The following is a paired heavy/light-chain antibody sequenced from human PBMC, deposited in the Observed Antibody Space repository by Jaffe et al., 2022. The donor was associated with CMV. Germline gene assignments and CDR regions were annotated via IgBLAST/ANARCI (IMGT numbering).Light chain of an antibody. CDR2: DVS. CDR3: SSYTSSSTPYV. CDR1: SSDVGAYNY. Sequence: QSALTQPASVSGSPGQSITISCTGTSSDVGAYNYVSWYQQHPGKAPKLMIYDVSYRPSGVSDRFSGSKSGNTASLTISGLQAEDEADYYCSSYTSSSTPYVFGTGTKVTVV. J-gene: IGLJ1*01. V-gene: IGLV2-14*03.
Heavy chain of an antibody. J-gene: IGHJ5*02. V-gene: IGHV4-59*01. D-gene: IGHD6-13*01. CDR3: ARANVAAGARATVLNWFAP. CDR2: IYYIGTT. Sequence: QVQLQESGPGLVKPSETLSLTCTVSGGSISTYYWSWIRQPPGKGLEWIGYIYYIGTTNYNPSLKSRVIMSVDTSRNQSSLKLSSVTAADTAVYYCARANVAAGARATVLNWFAPWGQGTLVTVSS. CDR1: GGSISTYY.